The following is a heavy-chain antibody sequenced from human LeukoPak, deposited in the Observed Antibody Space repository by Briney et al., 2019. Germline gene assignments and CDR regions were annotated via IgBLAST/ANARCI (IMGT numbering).Heavy chain of an antibody. Sequence: EPGGSLRLSRAASGFTFSTSAMSWVRQAPGKRLEWVSGISTNIRTSYADSVEGRFTVSRDNSKNTLYLQMNSLRAEDTALYYCMRGFSSAPWGQGTLVTVSS. CDR3: MRGFSSAP. V-gene: IGHV3-23*05. CDR2: ISTNIRT. D-gene: IGHD6-19*01. CDR1: GFTFSTSA. J-gene: IGHJ5*02.